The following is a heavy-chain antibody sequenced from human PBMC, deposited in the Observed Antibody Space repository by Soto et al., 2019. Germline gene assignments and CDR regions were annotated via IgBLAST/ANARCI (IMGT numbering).Heavy chain of an antibody. CDR3: ASDWFGIDY. Sequence: ASVKVSCKASGFTFPTYAIHWVRQAPAQRLEWMGWINADNGNTNYSQKFQDRVTITTDTSANTAYMELYSLTSEDTAVYCCASDWFGIDYWGRGTLVTVSS. CDR1: GFTFPTYA. J-gene: IGHJ4*02. D-gene: IGHD3-16*01. CDR2: INADNGNT. V-gene: IGHV1-3*01.